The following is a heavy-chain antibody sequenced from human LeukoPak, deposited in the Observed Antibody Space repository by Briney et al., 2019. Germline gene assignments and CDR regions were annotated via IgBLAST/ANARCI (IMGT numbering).Heavy chain of an antibody. J-gene: IGHJ4*02. CDR3: ARDRYYYDSSGYDPYFDY. D-gene: IGHD3-22*01. V-gene: IGHV4-39*07. Sequence: SETLSLTCTVSGGYISSSSYYWGWIRQPPGKGLEWIGSIYYSGSTNYNPSLKSRATMSVDTSKNQFSLKLSSVTAADTAVYYCARDRYYYDSSGYDPYFDYWAQGTLVTVSS. CDR2: IYYSGST. CDR1: GGYISSSSYY.